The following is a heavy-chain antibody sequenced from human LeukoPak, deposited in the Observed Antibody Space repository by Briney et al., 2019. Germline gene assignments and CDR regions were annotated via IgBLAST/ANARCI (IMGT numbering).Heavy chain of an antibody. J-gene: IGHJ3*01. V-gene: IGHV1-2*02. CDR2: INPKSGGT. CDR3: ARGDHYSSGWRSDAFDL. D-gene: IGHD6-19*01. CDR1: GYSFTDYS. Sequence: ASVKVSCKASGYSFTDYSIHWVRQAPGQGLEWMGWINPKSGGTNYAQNFQGRVTVTSDMSISTASLELSRLTLNDTAMYFCARGDHYSSGWRSDAFDLWGQGTMVIVSS.